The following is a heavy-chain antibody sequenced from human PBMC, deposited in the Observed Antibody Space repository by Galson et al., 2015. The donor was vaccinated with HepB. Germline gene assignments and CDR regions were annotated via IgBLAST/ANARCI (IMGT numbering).Heavy chain of an antibody. Sequence: SLRLSCATSGFTFSSYGMHWVRQAPGKGLEWVAVISYDGSNKYYADSVKGRFTISRDNSKNTLYLQMNSLRAEDTAVYYCAKLTIFGVATHYDAFDIWGQGTMVTVSS. CDR1: GFTFSSYG. V-gene: IGHV3-30*18. D-gene: IGHD3-3*01. CDR3: AKLTIFGVATHYDAFDI. CDR2: ISYDGSNK. J-gene: IGHJ3*02.